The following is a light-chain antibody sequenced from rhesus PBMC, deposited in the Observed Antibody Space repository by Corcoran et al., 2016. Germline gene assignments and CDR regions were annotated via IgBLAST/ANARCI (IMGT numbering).Light chain of an antibody. Sequence: DIQMTQSPSSLSASVGDRVTITCRASQAISNDLAWYQQKPGAIPRLLIYEASRLQSGIPSRFSASGSGTDFTLTISSLHSDDFATYSCQQYYNFPLTFGLGTKVEIK. J-gene: IGKJ1*01. CDR1: QAISND. CDR3: QQYYNFPLT. CDR2: EAS. V-gene: IGKV1S8*01.